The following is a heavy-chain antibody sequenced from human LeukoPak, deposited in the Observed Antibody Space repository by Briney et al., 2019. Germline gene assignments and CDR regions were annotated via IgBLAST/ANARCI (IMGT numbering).Heavy chain of an antibody. V-gene: IGHV4-39*01. CDR2: GSYSGST. CDR3: ARWGYSYGIDY. CDR1: GGSISSSSYY. J-gene: IGHJ4*02. Sequence: SETLSLTCTLSGGSISSSSYYWGWIRQPPGKGLEWIGGGSYSGSTYYNPSLKSRVTVSVDTSKNQFSLKLSSVTAADTAVYYCARWGYSYGIDYWGRGTLVTVSS. D-gene: IGHD5-18*01.